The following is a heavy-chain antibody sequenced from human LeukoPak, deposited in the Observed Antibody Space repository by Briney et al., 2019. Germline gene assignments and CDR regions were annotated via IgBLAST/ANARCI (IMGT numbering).Heavy chain of an antibody. D-gene: IGHD6-19*01. CDR2: IIPIFGTA. CDR1: GGTFSSYA. CDR3: ARVRFSSGWYIAFDM. J-gene: IGHJ3*02. Sequence: SVKVSCKASGGTFSSYAISWVRQAPGQGLEWKGGIIPIFGTANYAQKFQGRVTITADESTSTAYMELSSLRSEDTAVYYCARVRFSSGWYIAFDMWGQGTMVTVTS. V-gene: IGHV1-69*13.